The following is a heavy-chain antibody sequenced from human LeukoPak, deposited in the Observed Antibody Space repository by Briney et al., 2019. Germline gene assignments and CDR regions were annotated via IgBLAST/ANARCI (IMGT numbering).Heavy chain of an antibody. CDR2: ISSNGDTT. D-gene: IGHD1-1*01. Sequence: GGSLRLSCAASGFTFSYYAMHWVRLAPGKGLEYVSGISSNGDTTSYANSVKGRFSISRDNSKNTLDLQMGSLRAEDMAVYYCASRTTGSFFDYWGQGTLVTVSS. J-gene: IGHJ4*02. V-gene: IGHV3-64*01. CDR1: GFTFSYYA. CDR3: ASRTTGSFFDY.